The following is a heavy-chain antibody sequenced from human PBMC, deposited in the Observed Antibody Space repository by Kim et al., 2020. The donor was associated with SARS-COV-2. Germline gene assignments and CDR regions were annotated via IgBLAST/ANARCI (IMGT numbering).Heavy chain of an antibody. D-gene: IGHD1-1*01. V-gene: IGHV6-1*01. Sequence: IDHALSVKGRITISPATAKTQLSLQLNSVTPEDTAVYYCARTRSYTVDPWGQGTLVTVSS. CDR2: I. J-gene: IGHJ5*02. CDR3: ARTRSYTVDP.